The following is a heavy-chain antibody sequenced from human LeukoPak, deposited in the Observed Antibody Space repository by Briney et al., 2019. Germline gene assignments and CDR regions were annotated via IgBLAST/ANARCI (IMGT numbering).Heavy chain of an antibody. CDR3: AREAVAGTGFDY. CDR1: GFTFSRYW. V-gene: IGHV3-30-3*01. CDR2: ISHDGSNT. D-gene: IGHD6-19*01. Sequence: GGSLRLSCAASGFTFSRYWMHWVRQAPGKGLEWVSVISHDGSNTYNADSVKGRFTISRDNAKNSLYLQMNSLRAEDTAVYYCAREAVAGTGFDYWGQGTLVTVSS. J-gene: IGHJ4*02.